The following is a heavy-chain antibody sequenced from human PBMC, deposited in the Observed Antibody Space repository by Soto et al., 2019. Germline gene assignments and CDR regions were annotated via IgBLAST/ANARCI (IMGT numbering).Heavy chain of an antibody. CDR1: GSSFTTYW. D-gene: IGHD5-12*01. Sequence: ESLKISCKGSGSSFTTYWLAWVRQMPGKGLEYMGIIYPGDSDARYSPSFQGQVTLSAGKSISTAYLQWTSLKASDTAIYYCARARVSTPRLEDPFDIWGQGTMVTVSS. J-gene: IGHJ3*02. CDR3: ARARVSTPRLEDPFDI. V-gene: IGHV5-51*01. CDR2: IYPGDSDA.